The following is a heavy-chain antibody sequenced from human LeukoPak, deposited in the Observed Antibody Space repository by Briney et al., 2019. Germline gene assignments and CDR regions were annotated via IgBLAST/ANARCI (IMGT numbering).Heavy chain of an antibody. V-gene: IGHV4-61*02. D-gene: IGHD6-6*01. J-gene: IGHJ4*02. Sequence: SQTLSLTCTVSGGSISSGSYYWSWIRQPAGKGLEWIGRIYTSGSTNYNPSLKSRVTISVDTSKNQFSLKLSSVTAADTAVYYCAREYSSSLGFDYWGQETLVTVSS. CDR3: AREYSSSLGFDY. CDR1: GGSISSGSYY. CDR2: IYTSGST.